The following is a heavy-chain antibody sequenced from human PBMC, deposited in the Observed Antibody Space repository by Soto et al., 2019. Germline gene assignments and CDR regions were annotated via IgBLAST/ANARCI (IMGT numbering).Heavy chain of an antibody. V-gene: IGHV1-24*01. J-gene: IGHJ6*02. CDR3: ATSSLWFGEFTPPYYYGMDV. CDR1: GYTLTELS. Sequence: ASVKVSCKASGYTLTELSMHWVRQAPGKGLEWMGGFDPEDGETIYAQKFQGRVTMTEDTSTDTAYMELSSLRSEDTAVYYCATSSLWFGEFTPPYYYGMDVWGQGTTVTVSS. D-gene: IGHD3-10*01. CDR2: FDPEDGET.